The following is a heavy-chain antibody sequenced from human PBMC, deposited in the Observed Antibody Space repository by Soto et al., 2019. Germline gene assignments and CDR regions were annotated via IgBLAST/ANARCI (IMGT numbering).Heavy chain of an antibody. J-gene: IGHJ6*02. Sequence: GGSLRLSCAASGFTFSSYSMNWVRQAPGKGLEWVSSISSSSSYIYYADSVKGRFTISRDNAKNSLYLQMNSLRAEDTAVYYRARDLGYCSGGSCYSGYYYYGMDVWGQGTTVTVSS. CDR1: GFTFSSYS. D-gene: IGHD2-15*01. CDR2: ISSSSSYI. CDR3: ARDLGYCSGGSCYSGYYYYGMDV. V-gene: IGHV3-21*01.